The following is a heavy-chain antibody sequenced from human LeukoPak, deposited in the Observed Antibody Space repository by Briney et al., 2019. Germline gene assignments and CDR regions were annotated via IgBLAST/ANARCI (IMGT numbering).Heavy chain of an antibody. CDR2: INHSRST. CDR1: GGSFSGYY. J-gene: IGHJ4*02. CDR3: ARGGRRRDFDY. V-gene: IGHV4-34*01. D-gene: IGHD1-14*01. Sequence: SETLSLTCAVYGGSFSGYYWSWIRQPPGKGLEWIGEINHSRSTNYNPSLKSRVTISVDTSKNQFSLKLSSVTAADTAVYYCARGGRRRDFDYWGQGTLVTVSS.